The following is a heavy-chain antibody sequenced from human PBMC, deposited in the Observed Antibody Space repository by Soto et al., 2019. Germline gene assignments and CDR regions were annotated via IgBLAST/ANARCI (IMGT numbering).Heavy chain of an antibody. Sequence: GGSLRLSCAASGFTFDDYAMHWVRQAPGKGLEWVSGISWDGNNMIYADSVKGRVTISRDNARNSLYLQMNSLRAEDTALYYCAKDMNSIAVTATRLDHWGLGTLVTVSS. V-gene: IGHV3-9*01. J-gene: IGHJ4*02. CDR1: GFTFDDYA. CDR2: ISWDGNNM. D-gene: IGHD6-19*01. CDR3: AKDMNSIAVTATRLDH.